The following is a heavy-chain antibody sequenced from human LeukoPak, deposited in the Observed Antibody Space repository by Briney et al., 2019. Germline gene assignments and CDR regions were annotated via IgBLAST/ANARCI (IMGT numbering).Heavy chain of an antibody. CDR2: IYHSGST. D-gene: IGHD3-3*01. Sequence: SQTLSLSCTVSGGSIRSGSFYWGWIRQPPRKGLEWIGSIYHSGSTYYNPSLKSRVTISVDTSKNQFSLKLSSVTAADTAVYYCARRPRITTFDYWGQGTLVTVSS. CDR3: ARRPRITTFDY. CDR1: GGSIRSGSFY. V-gene: IGHV4-39*07. J-gene: IGHJ4*02.